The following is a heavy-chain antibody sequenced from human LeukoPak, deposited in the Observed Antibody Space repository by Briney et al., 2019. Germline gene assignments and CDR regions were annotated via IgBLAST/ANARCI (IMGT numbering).Heavy chain of an antibody. CDR2: IYHSGST. CDR3: ARLSSSGWYYYYYGMDV. J-gene: IGHJ6*02. Sequence: PSGTLSLTCAVSGGSISSSNWWSWVRQPPGKGLEWIGEIYHSGSTNYNPSLKSRVHISVDKSKNQFSLKLSSVTAADTAVYYCARLSSSGWYYYYYGMDVWGQGTTVTVSS. D-gene: IGHD6-19*01. CDR1: GGSISSSNW. V-gene: IGHV4-4*02.